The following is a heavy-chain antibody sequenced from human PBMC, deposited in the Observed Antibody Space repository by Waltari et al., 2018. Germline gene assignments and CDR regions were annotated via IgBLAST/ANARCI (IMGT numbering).Heavy chain of an antibody. Sequence: QVQLQKWGAGLLKHSETLSLTCAVYGGSFSDYYCSWIRQPPGKGLEWIGEINHSGSTNDNPSRKSRVTISVDTSKNQFSLKLSSVTAADTAVYYCARGRGITIFGVAMYYFDYWGQGTLVTVSS. CDR1: GGSFSDYY. D-gene: IGHD3-3*01. J-gene: IGHJ4*02. CDR3: ARGRGITIFGVAMYYFDY. CDR2: INHSGST. V-gene: IGHV4-34*01.